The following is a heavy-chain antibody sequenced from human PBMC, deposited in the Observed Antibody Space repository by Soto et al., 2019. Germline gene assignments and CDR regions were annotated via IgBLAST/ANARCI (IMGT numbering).Heavy chain of an antibody. CDR1: GFTFSSYA. J-gene: IGHJ6*02. V-gene: IGHV3-23*01. CDR2: ISGSGGST. CDR3: AKDKEYCGGACYVDCLDV. Sequence: GGSLRLSCAASGFTFSSYAMSWVRQAPGKGLEWVSAISGSGGSTYYADSVKGWFTISRDNSKNTLYLQMNSLRAEDTAVYYCAKDKEYCGGACYVDCLDVWDQGTTVAASS. D-gene: IGHD2-21*02.